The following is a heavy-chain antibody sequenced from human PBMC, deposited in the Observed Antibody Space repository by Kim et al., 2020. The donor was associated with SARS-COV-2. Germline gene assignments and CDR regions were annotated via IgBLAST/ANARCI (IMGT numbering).Heavy chain of an antibody. D-gene: IGHD5-12*01. V-gene: IGHV1-18*01. J-gene: IGHJ6*02. Sequence: ASVKVSCKASGYTFTSYGISWVRQAPGQGLEWMGWISAYNGNTNYARKLQGRVTMTTDTSTSTAYMELRSLRSDDTAVYYCARHLKIVATYYYYYGMDVWGQGTTVTVSS. CDR3: ARHLKIVATYYYYYGMDV. CDR1: GYTFTSYG. CDR2: ISAYNGNT.